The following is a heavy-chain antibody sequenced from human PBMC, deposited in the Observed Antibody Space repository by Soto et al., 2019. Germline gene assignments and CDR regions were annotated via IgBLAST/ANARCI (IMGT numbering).Heavy chain of an antibody. D-gene: IGHD2-15*01. J-gene: IGHJ3*02. V-gene: IGHV3-74*01. CDR3: ARERCSGGSCRDAYDI. CDR1: GFTFSTYW. CDR2: INSDGSST. Sequence: EVQLVESGGGLVQPGGSQRLSCAASGFTFSTYWMHWVRQAPGKGLVWVSRINSDGSSTSYADSVKGRFTISRDNAKNTLYLQMNSLRDEDTAMYYCARERCSGGSCRDAYDIWGQGTMVTVAS.